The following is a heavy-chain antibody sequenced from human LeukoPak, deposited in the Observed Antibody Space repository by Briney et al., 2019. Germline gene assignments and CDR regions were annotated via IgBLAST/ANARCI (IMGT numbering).Heavy chain of an antibody. J-gene: IGHJ4*02. V-gene: IGHV3-11*01. CDR1: GFTFSDSY. CDR2: ISNSGSAI. CDR3: ARGVGLTQGGAFDF. Sequence: PGGSLRLSCAASGFTFSDSYMTWIRQAPGKGLEWVSYISNSGSAIYYADSVKGRFTISRDNAKSSLYLQMNSLRAEDTAVYYCARGVGLTQGGAFDFWGQGTLVTVSS. D-gene: IGHD3-16*01.